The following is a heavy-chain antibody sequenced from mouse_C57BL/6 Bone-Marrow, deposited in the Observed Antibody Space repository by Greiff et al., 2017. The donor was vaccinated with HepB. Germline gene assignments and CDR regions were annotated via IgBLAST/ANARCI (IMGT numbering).Heavy chain of an antibody. CDR2: IDPSDSYT. V-gene: IGHV1-59*01. Sequence: VQLQQPGAELVRPGTSVKLSCKASGYTFTSYWMHWVKQRPGQGLEWIGVIDPSDSYTNYNQKFKGKATLTVDTSSSTAYMQLSSLTSEDSAVYYCARPITTVVAKDAMDYWGQGTSVTVSS. CDR1: GYTFTSYW. CDR3: ARPITTVVAKDAMDY. D-gene: IGHD1-1*01. J-gene: IGHJ4*01.